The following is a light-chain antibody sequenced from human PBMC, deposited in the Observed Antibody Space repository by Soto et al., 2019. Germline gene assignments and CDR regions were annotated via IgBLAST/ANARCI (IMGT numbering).Light chain of an antibody. CDR3: QQYNAYPLT. CDR2: GAS. CDR1: QGINNY. V-gene: IGKV1-16*02. J-gene: IGKJ4*01. Sequence: DLQMTQSPSSVSASVGDRVTITCRASQGINNYLAWFQQKPGKAPNSLIYGASSLQSGVPSKFSGSGSGTDFTLTISNLQPEDSATYYCQQYNAYPLTFGGGTKVEIK.